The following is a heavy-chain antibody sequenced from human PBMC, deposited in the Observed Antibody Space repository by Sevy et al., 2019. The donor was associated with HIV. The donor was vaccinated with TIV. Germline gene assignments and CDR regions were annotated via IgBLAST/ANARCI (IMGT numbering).Heavy chain of an antibody. V-gene: IGHV5-51*01. J-gene: IGHJ6*02. CDR2: IYPGDSDT. Sequence: GESLKISCKGSGYSFTSYWIGWVRQMPGKGLEWMGIIYPGDSDTRYSPSFQGQVTISADKSISTAYLQWSSLKASDTAMYYCARDYRSLGYCSSTSCLYYYYGMDVWGQWTTVTVSS. D-gene: IGHD2-2*01. CDR3: ARDYRSLGYCSSTSCLYYYYGMDV. CDR1: GYSFTSYW.